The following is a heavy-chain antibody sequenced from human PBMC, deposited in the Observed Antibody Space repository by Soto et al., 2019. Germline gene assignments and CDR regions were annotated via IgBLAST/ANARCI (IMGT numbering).Heavy chain of an antibody. CDR1: GGSIISYY. V-gene: IGHV4-59*08. CDR3: ARHGMDYYDSSGDYYSPYYFDY. Sequence: SETLSLTCTVSGGSIISYYWSWILQPPWKGLEWIGYIYYSGSTNYNPSLKSRVTISVDTSKNQFSLKLSSVTAADTAVYYCARHGMDYYDSSGDYYSPYYFDYWGQGALVTVSS. J-gene: IGHJ4*02. D-gene: IGHD3-22*01. CDR2: IYYSGST.